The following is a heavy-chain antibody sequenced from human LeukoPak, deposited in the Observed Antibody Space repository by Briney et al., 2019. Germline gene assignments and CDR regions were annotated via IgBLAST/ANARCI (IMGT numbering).Heavy chain of an antibody. D-gene: IGHD5-12*01. Sequence: PGGSLRLSCTASGFIISINYMSWVRQAPGKGLEWVSVIYRGRITYYADSVKGRFTISRDNSRTALFIHMDSLTVEDTAVYYCATDTSSSDVHSGFNAWGQGTPVTV. CDR3: ATDTSSSDVHSGFNA. V-gene: IGHV3-66*01. CDR2: IYRGRIT. CDR1: GFIISINY. J-gene: IGHJ5*02.